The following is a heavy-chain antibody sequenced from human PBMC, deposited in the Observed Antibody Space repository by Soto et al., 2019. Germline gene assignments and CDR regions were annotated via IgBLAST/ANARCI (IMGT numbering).Heavy chain of an antibody. CDR3: ARHSGHIFFDY. D-gene: IGHD5-12*01. CDR1: GGSIRSSSHY. V-gene: IGHV4-39*01. Sequence: ETLSLTCTVSGGSIRSSSHYWGWIRQPPGKGLEWIGSIYYSGSTYYNPSLQSRVTISVDTSKNQFSLKLSSVTAADTDVYYCARHSGHIFFDYWGQGTLVTVSS. CDR2: IYYSGST. J-gene: IGHJ4*02.